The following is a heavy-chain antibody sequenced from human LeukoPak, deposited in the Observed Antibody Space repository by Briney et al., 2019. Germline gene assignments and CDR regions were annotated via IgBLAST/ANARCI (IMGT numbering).Heavy chain of an antibody. CDR1: GFTFSSYG. J-gene: IGHJ4*02. Sequence: GGSLRLSCAASGFTFSSYGMHWVRQAPGKGLDWVAVISNDGSKKYYADSVKGRFTISRDNSKNTLSLQVSSLRTEDTAVYYCAKDRYSYAFEYSDSWGRGTLVTVSS. CDR3: AKDRYSYAFEYSDS. CDR2: ISNDGSKK. D-gene: IGHD5-18*01. V-gene: IGHV3-30*18.